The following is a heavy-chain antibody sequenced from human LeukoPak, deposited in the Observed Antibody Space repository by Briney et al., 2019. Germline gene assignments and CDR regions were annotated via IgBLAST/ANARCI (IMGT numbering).Heavy chain of an antibody. J-gene: IGHJ5*02. CDR2: VHLGGST. Sequence: SETLSLTCGVSGGSISSTNWWTWVRQPPGKGLEWIGEVHLGGSTNYNPSLESRVTISVDKSENHISLKLTSVTAADTAVYYCASPEGGYCSGGSCYSTWGQGTLVTVSS. CDR1: GGSISSTNW. V-gene: IGHV4-4*02. D-gene: IGHD2-15*01. CDR3: ASPEGGYCSGGSCYST.